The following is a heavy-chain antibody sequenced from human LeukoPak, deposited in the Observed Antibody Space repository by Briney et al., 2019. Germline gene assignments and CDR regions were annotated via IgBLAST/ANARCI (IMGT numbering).Heavy chain of an antibody. Sequence: GGSRRLSCAASGFTVSSNYMSWVRQAPGKGLEWVSVIYSGGSTYYADSVKGRFTISRDNSKNTLYPQMNSLRAEDTAVYYCASATIEGFYYFDYWGQGTLVTVSS. J-gene: IGHJ4*02. V-gene: IGHV3-66*01. CDR3: ASATIEGFYYFDY. D-gene: IGHD5-12*01. CDR2: IYSGGST. CDR1: GFTVSSNY.